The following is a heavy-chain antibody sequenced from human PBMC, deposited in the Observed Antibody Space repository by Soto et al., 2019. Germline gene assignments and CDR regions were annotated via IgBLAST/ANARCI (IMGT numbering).Heavy chain of an antibody. CDR1: GFTFSSYA. V-gene: IGHV3-23*01. J-gene: IGHJ4*02. Sequence: GESLKISCAASGFTFSSYAMSWVRQAPGKGLEWVSAISGSGGSTYYADSVKGRFTISRDNSKNTLYLQMNSLRAEDTAVYYCAKGLSQGLYFDYWGQGTLVTVSS. CDR3: AKGLSQGLYFDY. CDR2: ISGSGGST.